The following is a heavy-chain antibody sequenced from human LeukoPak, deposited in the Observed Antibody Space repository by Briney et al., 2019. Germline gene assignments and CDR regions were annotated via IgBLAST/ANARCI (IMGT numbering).Heavy chain of an antibody. V-gene: IGHV6-1*01. J-gene: IGHJ6*04. Sequence: SQTLSLTCAISGDSVSSNSAAWNWIRQSPSRGLEWLGRTCYRSKWYNDYAVSVKSRITINPDTSKNQFSLQLNSVTPEDTAVYYCARDQSFCSSTSCYEGYYYGMDVWGKGTTVTVSS. CDR3: ARDQSFCSSTSCYEGYYYGMDV. D-gene: IGHD2-2*01. CDR1: GDSVSSNSAA. CDR2: TCYRSKWYN.